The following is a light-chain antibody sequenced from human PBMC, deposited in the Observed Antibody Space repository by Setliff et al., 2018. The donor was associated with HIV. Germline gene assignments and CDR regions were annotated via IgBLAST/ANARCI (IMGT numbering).Light chain of an antibody. CDR1: NIGSSKG. CDR3: QVWDNSGDHVV. CDR2: YDK. Sequence: SYELTQPPSVSVAPGKTARITCGGDNIGSSKGVHWYQQKAGQAPVLIVYYDKDRPSGIPERVSGSSSGDTATLTISRVEAGDEADYYCQVWDNSGDHVVFGGGTQLTVL. J-gene: IGLJ2*01. V-gene: IGLV3-21*04.